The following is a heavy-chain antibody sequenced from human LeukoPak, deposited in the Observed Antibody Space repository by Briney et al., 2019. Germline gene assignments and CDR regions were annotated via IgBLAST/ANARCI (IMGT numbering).Heavy chain of an antibody. CDR1: GYTFTSYG. CDR3: ARGYYYDSSGYYYPDY. Sequence: ASXKVSCKASGYTFTSYGISWVRQAPGQGLEWMGWISAYNGNTNYAQKLQGRVTMTTDTSTSTAYMELRSLRSDDTAVYYCARGYYYDSSGYYYPDYWGQGTLVTVSS. V-gene: IGHV1-18*01. J-gene: IGHJ4*02. D-gene: IGHD3-22*01. CDR2: ISAYNGNT.